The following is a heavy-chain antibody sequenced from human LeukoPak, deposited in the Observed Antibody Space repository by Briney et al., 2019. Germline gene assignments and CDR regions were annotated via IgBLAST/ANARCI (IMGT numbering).Heavy chain of an antibody. Sequence: PGGSLRLSCAASGFTFSSYWMSWVRQAPGKGLEWVANIKQDGSEKYYVDSVKGRFTISRDNAKNSLYLQMNSLRAEDTAVYYCARDRPIWGPEAYDFWSGTDYWGQGTLVTVSS. J-gene: IGHJ4*02. CDR2: IKQDGSEK. V-gene: IGHV3-7*01. CDR3: ARDRPIWGPEAYDFWSGTDY. CDR1: GFTFSSYW. D-gene: IGHD3-3*01.